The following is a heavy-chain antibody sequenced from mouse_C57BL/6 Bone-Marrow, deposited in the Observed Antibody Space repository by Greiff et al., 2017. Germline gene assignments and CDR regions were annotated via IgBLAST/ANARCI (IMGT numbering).Heavy chain of an antibody. CDR2: IWSGGST. D-gene: IGHD1-1*01. CDR1: GFSLTSYG. V-gene: IGHV2-2*01. J-gene: IGHJ1*03. Sequence: VKLMESGPGLVQPSQSLSITCTVSGFSLTSYGVHWVRQSPGKGLEWLGVIWSGGSTDYNAAFISRLSISKDNSKSQVFFKMNSLQADDTAIYYCASLTTWYFDVWGTGTTVTVSS. CDR3: ASLTTWYFDV.